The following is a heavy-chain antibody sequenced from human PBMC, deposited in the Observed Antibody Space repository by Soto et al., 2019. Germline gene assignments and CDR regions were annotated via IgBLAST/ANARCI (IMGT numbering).Heavy chain of an antibody. CDR2: ISGSGGST. J-gene: IGHJ6*03. V-gene: IGHV3-23*01. CDR3: AKASTVTLVYYMDV. CDR1: GFTFSSYA. Sequence: GGSLRLSCAASGFTFSSYAMSWVRQAPGKGLEWVSAISGSGGSTYYADSVKGRFTISRDNSKNTLYLQMNSLRAEDTAVYYCAKASTVTLVYYMDVWGKGTTVTVSS. D-gene: IGHD4-17*01.